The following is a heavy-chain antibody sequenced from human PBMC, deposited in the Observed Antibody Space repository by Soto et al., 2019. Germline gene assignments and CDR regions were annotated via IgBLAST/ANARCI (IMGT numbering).Heavy chain of an antibody. J-gene: IGHJ4*02. CDR2: INHSGST. V-gene: IGHV4-34*01. Sequence: SETLSLTCAVYGGSFSGYYWNWIRQPPGKGLEWIGEINHSGSTNYNPSLKSRVTISVDTSKNTVYLQMNSLRAEDTAVYFCAKEIETTVVRAYDSWGQGTLVTVSS. CDR1: GGSFSGYY. CDR3: AKEIETTVVRAYDS. D-gene: IGHD4-17*01.